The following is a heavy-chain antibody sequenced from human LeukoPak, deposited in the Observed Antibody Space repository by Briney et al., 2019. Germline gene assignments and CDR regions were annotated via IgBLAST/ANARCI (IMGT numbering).Heavy chain of an antibody. V-gene: IGHV1-18*01. Sequence: ASVKVSCKASGYTFTSYGISWVRQAPGQGLEWMGWISAYNGNTNYAQKLQGRVTMTTDTSTSTAYMELGSLRSDDTAVYYCARDPGSGRYYYDSSGWAPFDPWGQGTLVTVSS. CDR2: ISAYNGNT. CDR3: ARDPGSGRYYYDSSGWAPFDP. D-gene: IGHD3-22*01. CDR1: GYTFTSYG. J-gene: IGHJ5*02.